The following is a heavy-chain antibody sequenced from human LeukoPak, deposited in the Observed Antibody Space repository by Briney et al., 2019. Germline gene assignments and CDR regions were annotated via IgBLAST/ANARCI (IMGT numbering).Heavy chain of an antibody. CDR3: ARQGRFLESLLFDY. D-gene: IGHD3-3*01. CDR2: IYYSGST. Sequence: SETLSLTCTVSGGSISSSNYCWGWIRQPPGKGLEWIGSIYYSGSTYYNPSLKSRVAMSVVTSKNQFSLKLSSVTAADTAVYYCARQGRFLESLLFDYWGQGTLATASS. CDR1: GGSISSSNYC. J-gene: IGHJ4*02. V-gene: IGHV4-39*01.